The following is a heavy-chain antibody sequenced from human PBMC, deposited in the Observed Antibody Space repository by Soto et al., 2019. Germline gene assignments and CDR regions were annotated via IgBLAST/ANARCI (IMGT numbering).Heavy chain of an antibody. Sequence: QVQLVQSGAEVKKPGASVKVSCTGSGYTFRSYDIHWVRQATGQGLEWMGWVNPNTGNTGYAKKFQGRVTMTRDMSKSSAYMKVNSLTSEDTAIYSCARAYGAGSFDFWGQGTLVSVSS. CDR3: ARAYGAGSFDF. J-gene: IGHJ5*01. V-gene: IGHV1-8*01. CDR2: VNPNTGNT. D-gene: IGHD3-10*01. CDR1: GYTFRSYD.